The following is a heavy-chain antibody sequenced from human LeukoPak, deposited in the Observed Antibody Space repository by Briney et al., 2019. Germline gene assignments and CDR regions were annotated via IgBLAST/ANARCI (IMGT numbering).Heavy chain of an antibody. CDR1: GASTTSYY. J-gene: IGHJ4*02. Sequence: SETLSLTCSVSGASTTSYYWNWIQQAPGKGLEWIGYIYSDGTTSYSPSLRSRVTISIDTSRNQFSLKLSSVTAADAAVYYCARQMNYYDSSGSFDYWGQGTLVTVSS. CDR2: IYSDGTT. V-gene: IGHV4-59*01. CDR3: ARQMNYYDSSGSFDY. D-gene: IGHD3-22*01.